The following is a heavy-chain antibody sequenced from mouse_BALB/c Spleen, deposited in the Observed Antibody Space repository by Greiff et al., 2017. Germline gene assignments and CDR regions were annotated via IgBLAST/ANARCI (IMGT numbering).Heavy chain of an antibody. CDR2: IDPENGNT. J-gene: IGHJ4*01. V-gene: IGHV14-1*02. Sequence: EVQGVESGAELVRPGALVKLSCKASGFNIKDYYMHWVKQRPEQGLEWIGWIDPENGNTIYDPKFQGKASITADTSSNTAYLQLSSLTSEDTAVYYCARSLSHYAMDYWGQGTSVTVSS. CDR3: ARSLSHYAMDY. CDR1: GFNIKDYY.